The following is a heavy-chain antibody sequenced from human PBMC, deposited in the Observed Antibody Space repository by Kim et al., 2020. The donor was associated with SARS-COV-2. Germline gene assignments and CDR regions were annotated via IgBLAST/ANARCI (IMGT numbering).Heavy chain of an antibody. D-gene: IGHD5-12*01. V-gene: IGHV1-69*13. J-gene: IGHJ5*02. CDR2: IIPIFGTA. CDR3: ASHDIVATTWHWFDP. CDR1: GGTFSSYA. Sequence: SVKVSCKASGGTFSSYAISWVRQAPGQGLEWMGGIIPIFGTANYAQKFQGRVTITADESTSTAYMELSSLRSEDTAVYYCASHDIVATTWHWFDPWGQGTLVTVSS.